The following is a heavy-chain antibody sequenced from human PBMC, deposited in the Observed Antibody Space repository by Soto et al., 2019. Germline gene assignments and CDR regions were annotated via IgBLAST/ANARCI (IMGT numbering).Heavy chain of an antibody. CDR2: IQSGGNT. J-gene: IGHJ6*04. CDR1: GFSVSSKY. CDR3: TRDDVHFNGDRYYGVPMDV. Sequence: EVQLVESGGDLVQPGGSLRLSCAASGFSVSSKYMSWVRQAPGKGLEWVSLIQSGGNTYYAGSVKGRCTISRDYSENTLFLQMNSLGVEDTAVYYCTRDDVHFNGDRYYGVPMDVWGKGTTVAVSA. V-gene: IGHV3-66*01. D-gene: IGHD2-8*01.